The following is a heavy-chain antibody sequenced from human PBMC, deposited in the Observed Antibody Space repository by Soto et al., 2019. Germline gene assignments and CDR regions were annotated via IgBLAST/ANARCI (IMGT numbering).Heavy chain of an antibody. CDR1: GFTFSSYG. CDR2: IWYDGSNK. V-gene: IGHV3-33*01. CDR3: AREWGAD. D-gene: IGHD3-16*01. J-gene: IGHJ4*02. Sequence: QVQLVESGGGVVQPGRSLRLSCAACGFTFSSYGMHWVRQAPGKGLEWVAVIWYDGSNKYYADSVKGRFTISRDNSKNTLYLQMNSLRAEDTAVYYCAREWGADWGQGTLVTVSS.